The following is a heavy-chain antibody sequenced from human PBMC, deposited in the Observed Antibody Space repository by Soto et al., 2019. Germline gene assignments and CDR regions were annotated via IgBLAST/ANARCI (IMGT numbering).Heavy chain of an antibody. J-gene: IGHJ5*02. CDR2: IYPGDSDT. D-gene: IGHD2-2*01. CDR3: ARLVNGDIVVVPAANWFDP. CDR1: GYSFTSYW. V-gene: IGHV5-51*01. Sequence: GESLKISCKGSGYSFTSYWIGWVRQMPGKGLEWMGIIYPGDSDTRYSPSFQGQVTISADKSISNAYLQWSSLKASDTAMYYCARLVNGDIVVVPAANWFDPWGQGTLVTVSS.